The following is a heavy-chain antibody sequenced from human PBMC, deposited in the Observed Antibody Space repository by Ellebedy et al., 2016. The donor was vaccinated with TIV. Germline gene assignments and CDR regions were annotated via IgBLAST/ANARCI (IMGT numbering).Heavy chain of an antibody. V-gene: IGHV1-2*02. CDR1: RYNFAAYH. D-gene: IGHD3-16*01. J-gene: IGHJ4*02. CDR3: ARSWGLMDPFDF. Sequence: AASVKVSCKAARYNFAAYHMHWVRQAPGQGLEWMGWVNPNTGDTSYAQKFQGRVTVTRDTSISITYMVLSSLRSDDTAVYYCARSWGLMDPFDFWGQGTLVTVSS. CDR2: VNPNTGDT.